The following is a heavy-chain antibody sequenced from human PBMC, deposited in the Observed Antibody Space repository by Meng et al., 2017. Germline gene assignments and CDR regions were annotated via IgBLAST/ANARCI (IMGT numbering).Heavy chain of an antibody. V-gene: IGHV1-46*01. CDR2: INPSGGST. J-gene: IGHJ5*02. Sequence: ASVKVSCKASGYTFTSYYMHWVRQAPGQGLEWMGIINPSGGSTSYAQKFQGRVTMTRDTSTSTVYMELSSLRSEDTAVYYCARDLPPPQTFIAAAPYNWFDPWGQGTLVTVSS. CDR1: GYTFTSYY. CDR3: ARDLPPPQTFIAAAPYNWFDP. D-gene: IGHD6-13*01.